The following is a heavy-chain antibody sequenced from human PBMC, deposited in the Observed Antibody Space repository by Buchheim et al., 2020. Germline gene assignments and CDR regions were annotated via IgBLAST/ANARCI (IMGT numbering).Heavy chain of an antibody. Sequence: QVQLVESGGGVVQPGRSLRLSCAASGFTFSSYGMHWVRQAPGKRLEWVAVIWYDGSNKYYADSVKGRFTISRDNSKNTLYLQMNSLRAEDTAVYYCARAGSKQWLGHMDVWGQGTT. CDR2: IWYDGSNK. CDR3: ARAGSKQWLGHMDV. V-gene: IGHV3-33*01. J-gene: IGHJ6*02. D-gene: IGHD6-19*01. CDR1: GFTFSSYG.